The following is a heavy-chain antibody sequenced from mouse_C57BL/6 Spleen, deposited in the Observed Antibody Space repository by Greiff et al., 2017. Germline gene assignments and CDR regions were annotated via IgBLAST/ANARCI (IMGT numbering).Heavy chain of an antibody. CDR3: ARETTAGAMDY. Sequence: EVNVVESGGGLVKPGGSLKLSCAASGFTFSSYAMSWVRQTPEKRLEWVATISDGGSYTYYPDNVKGRFTISRDNAKNNRYLQMSHLKSEDTAMYYCARETTAGAMDYWGQGTSVTVSS. V-gene: IGHV5-4*01. J-gene: IGHJ4*01. CDR2: ISDGGSYT. D-gene: IGHD1-2*01. CDR1: GFTFSSYA.